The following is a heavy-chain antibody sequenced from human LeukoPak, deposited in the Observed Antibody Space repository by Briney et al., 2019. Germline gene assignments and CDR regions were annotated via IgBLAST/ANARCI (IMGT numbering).Heavy chain of an antibody. CDR2: MQQDGSKK. J-gene: IGHJ6*04. CDR1: GFTFRNYW. V-gene: IGHV3-7*01. CDR3: ARDRVDV. Sequence: GGSLRLSCAASGFTFRNYWMSWVRQAPGKGPEWMADMQQDGSKKYYVDSVKGRFTISRDNAKNSLYLQMNSLRAEDTAVYYCARDRVDVWGKGTTVTVSS.